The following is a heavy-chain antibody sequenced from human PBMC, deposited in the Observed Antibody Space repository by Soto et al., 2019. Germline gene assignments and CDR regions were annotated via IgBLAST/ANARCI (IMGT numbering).Heavy chain of an antibody. V-gene: IGHV3-23*01. D-gene: IGHD3-22*01. CDR3: AKSPESYDSSGPNGY. CDR1: GFTFSSYA. CDR2: ISGSGGST. Sequence: GGSLRLSCAASGFTFSSYAMSWVRQAPGKGLEWVSAISGSGGSTYYADSVKGRFTISRDNSKNTLYLQMNSLRAEDTAVYYCAKSPESYDSSGPNGYWGQGTLVTVSS. J-gene: IGHJ4*02.